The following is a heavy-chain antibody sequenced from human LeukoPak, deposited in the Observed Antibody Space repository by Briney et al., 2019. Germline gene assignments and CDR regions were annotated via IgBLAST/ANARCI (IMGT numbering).Heavy chain of an antibody. CDR2: IWSDATNQ. CDR1: GFIFSDYG. CDR3: AKDIQRGFDYTNSLDY. Sequence: PGGSLRLSCAASGFIFSDYGMHWVRQAPGKGLEWVAVIWSDATNQYYADSVRGRFAISRDDSTSMVYLQMNSLRAEDTAVYFRAKDIQRGFDYTNSLDYWGQGTLVTVSS. J-gene: IGHJ4*02. D-gene: IGHD4-11*01. V-gene: IGHV3-33*06.